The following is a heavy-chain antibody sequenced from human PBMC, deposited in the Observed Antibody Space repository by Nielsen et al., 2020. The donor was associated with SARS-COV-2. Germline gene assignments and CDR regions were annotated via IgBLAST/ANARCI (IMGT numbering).Heavy chain of an antibody. V-gene: IGHV3-23*01. CDR3: AKGEEYYDFWSGYWSKFDY. Sequence: GESLKISCAASGFTFSSYAMSWVRQAPGKGLEWVSAISGSGGSTYYADPVKGRFTISRDNSKNTLYLQMNSLRAEDTAVYYCAKGEEYYDFWSGYWSKFDYWGQGTLVTVSS. CDR2: ISGSGGST. D-gene: IGHD3-3*01. CDR1: GFTFSSYA. J-gene: IGHJ4*02.